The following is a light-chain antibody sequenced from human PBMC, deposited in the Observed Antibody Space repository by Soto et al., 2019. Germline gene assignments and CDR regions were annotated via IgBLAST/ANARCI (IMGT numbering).Light chain of an antibody. CDR1: QSVSSR. V-gene: IGKV3-20*01. J-gene: IGKJ5*01. Sequence: PGERATLSCRASQSVSSRLAWYQQKSGQAPRLLISGASSRATGIPDRSSGSGSGTDFTLIISRLEPEDFALYYCQHYGGPPITFGQGTRLEIK. CDR2: GAS. CDR3: QHYGGPPIT.